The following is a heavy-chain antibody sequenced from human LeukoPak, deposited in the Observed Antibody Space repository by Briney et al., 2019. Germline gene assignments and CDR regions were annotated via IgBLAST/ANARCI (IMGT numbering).Heavy chain of an antibody. CDR2: ISSDGTNT. CDR1: GFTFSSYW. Sequence: PGGSLRLSCAASGFTFSSYWMHWVRQAPGKGLVWVSRISSDGTNTDYADSVKGRFTISRDNAKSTLYLQMNSLRAEDTAVYYCARDPGYCSGGRCSYYYYHYMDVWGKGTTVTVSS. CDR3: ARDPGYCSGGRCSYYYYHYMDV. V-gene: IGHV3-74*01. D-gene: IGHD2-15*01. J-gene: IGHJ6*03.